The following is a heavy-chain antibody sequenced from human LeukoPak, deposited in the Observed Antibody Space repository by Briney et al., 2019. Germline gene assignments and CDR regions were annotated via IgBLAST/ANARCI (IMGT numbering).Heavy chain of an antibody. J-gene: IGHJ4*02. CDR2: INTNSGGT. Sequence: ASVKVSCKASGYSFTDNYMHWVRQAPGQGLEWMGRINTNSGGTNYAQRFQGRVTMTRDTSISTVYMELRRLRSDDAAVYYCARVDIGYWGQGTLVTVSS. V-gene: IGHV1-2*06. CDR3: ARVDIGY. D-gene: IGHD5-12*01. CDR1: GYSFTDNY.